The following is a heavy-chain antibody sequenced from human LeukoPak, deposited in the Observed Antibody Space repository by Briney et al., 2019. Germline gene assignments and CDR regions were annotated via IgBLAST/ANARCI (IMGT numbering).Heavy chain of an antibody. J-gene: IGHJ4*02. D-gene: IGHD3-3*01. CDR2: IYHSGST. CDR3: ARESGRLYGVVIGLFDY. V-gene: IGHV4-30-2*01. Sequence: SQTLSLTCTVSGGSISSGGYYWNWIRQPPGKGLEWIGYIYHSGSTYYNPSLKSRVTISVDRSKNQFSLKLSSVTAADTAVYYCARESGRLYGVVIGLFDYWGQGTLVTVSS. CDR1: GGSISSGGYY.